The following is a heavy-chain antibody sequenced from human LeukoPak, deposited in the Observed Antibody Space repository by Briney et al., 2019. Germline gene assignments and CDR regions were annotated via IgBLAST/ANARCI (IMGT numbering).Heavy chain of an antibody. D-gene: IGHD2-15*01. CDR1: GGSISSGGYS. V-gene: IGHV4-30-2*01. J-gene: IGHJ5*02. CDR3: ARVVVVAATEWFDP. Sequence: SETLSLTCAVSGGSISSGGYSWSWIRQPPGKGLGWIGYIYYSGSTYYNPSLKSRVTISVDRSKNQFSLKLSSVTAADTAVYYCARVVVVAATEWFDPWGQGTLVTVSS. CDR2: IYYSGST.